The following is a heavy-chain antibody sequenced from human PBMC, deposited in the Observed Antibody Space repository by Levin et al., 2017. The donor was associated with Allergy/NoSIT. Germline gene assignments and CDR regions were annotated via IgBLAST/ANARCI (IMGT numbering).Heavy chain of an antibody. CDR1: GYSFSSYW. J-gene: IGHJ6*02. V-gene: IGHV5-51*01. CDR3: ARLSAFRNGMDV. Sequence: ASVKVSCKGSGYSFSSYWIGWVRQMPGKGLEWMGIIYPGDSDTRYSPSFQGQVTISADKSISTAYLQWSSLKASDTAMYYCARLSAFRNGMDVWGQGTTVTVSS. CDR2: IYPGDSDT. D-gene: IGHD1-14*01.